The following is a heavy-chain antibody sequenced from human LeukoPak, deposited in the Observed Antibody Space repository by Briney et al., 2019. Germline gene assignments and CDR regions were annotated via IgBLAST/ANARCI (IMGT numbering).Heavy chain of an antibody. V-gene: IGHV3-21*01. Sequence: PGWALGLSCAASGFTFSSYSMNWVRQAPGKGLEWVSSISSSSSYIYYADSVKGRFTISRNNAKNSLYLQLPSLRAEDTGVYYCARHSRTFGGVMGASWGQGTLVTVSS. CDR2: ISSSSSYI. J-gene: IGHJ5*02. CDR1: GFTFSSYS. D-gene: IGHD3-16*01. CDR3: ARHSRTFGGVMGAS.